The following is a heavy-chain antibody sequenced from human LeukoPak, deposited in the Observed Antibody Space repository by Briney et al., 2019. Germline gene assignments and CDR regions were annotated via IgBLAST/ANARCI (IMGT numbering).Heavy chain of an antibody. Sequence: QPGRSLRLSCAASGFTFSSFEMNWIRQAPGKGLEWVSYISSSGGTRYYADSVKGRFTISRDNAKNSLYLQMNSLRAEDTAVYYCARGLRAVRGYYFDYWGLGTLVTVSS. CDR3: ARGLRAVRGYYFDY. CDR2: ISSSGGTR. J-gene: IGHJ4*02. CDR1: GFTFSSFE. V-gene: IGHV3-48*03. D-gene: IGHD3-10*01.